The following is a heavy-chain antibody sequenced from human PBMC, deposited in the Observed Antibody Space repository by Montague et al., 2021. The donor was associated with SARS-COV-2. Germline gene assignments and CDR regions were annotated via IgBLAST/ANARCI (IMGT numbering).Heavy chain of an antibody. CDR3: ARGGGYYNYGLDV. D-gene: IGHD3-22*01. CDR2: IYYSGST. J-gene: IGHJ6*02. V-gene: IGHV4-59*01. CDR1: GGSISNYY. Sequence: SETLSLTCTVSGGSISNYYWSWIRQPPVRGLEWIGNIYYSGSTDYNPSLKSRVTISLDTSKNQFSLKVTSVTAADTAVYYCARGGGYYNYGLDVWGPGTTVTVSS.